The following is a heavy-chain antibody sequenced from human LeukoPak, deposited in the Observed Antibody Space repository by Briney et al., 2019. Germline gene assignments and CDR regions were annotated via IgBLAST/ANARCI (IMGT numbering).Heavy chain of an antibody. CDR3: ARDSGGSSPFDY. D-gene: IGHD2-15*01. J-gene: IGHJ4*02. V-gene: IGHV3-48*03. CDR1: GFTFSSYE. CDR2: ISNSGSTI. Sequence: GGSLRLSCAASGFTFSSYEMHWVRQAPGKGLEWVSYISNSGSTIYYADSVKGRFTISRDNAKNSLYLQMNSLRAEDTAVYYCARDSGGSSPFDYWGQGTLVTVSS.